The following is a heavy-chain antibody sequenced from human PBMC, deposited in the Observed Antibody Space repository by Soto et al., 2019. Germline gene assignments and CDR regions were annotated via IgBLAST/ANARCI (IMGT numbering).Heavy chain of an antibody. CDR1: GRSIRSGGYY. CDR2: IYYSGST. J-gene: IGHJ4*02. D-gene: IGHD4-17*01. Sequence: QVQLQESGPGLVKPSQTLSLTCTVSGRSIRSGGYYWSRIRQHPGKGLEWIGYIYYSGSTYYNPSLKSRVTISVDTSKNQFSLKLSSVTAPATAVYYCARDGNNDYGDEYYFDYWGQGTLVTVSS. CDR3: ARDGNNDYGDEYYFDY. V-gene: IGHV4-31*03.